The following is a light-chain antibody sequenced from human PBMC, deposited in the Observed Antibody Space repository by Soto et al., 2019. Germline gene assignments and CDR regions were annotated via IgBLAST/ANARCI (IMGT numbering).Light chain of an antibody. J-gene: IGLJ2*01. CDR1: SSNIGSNT. CDR2: SNN. V-gene: IGLV1-44*01. Sequence: QSVLPQPPSASGTPGQRVTISCSGSSSNIGSNTVNWYQQLPGTAPKLLIYSNNQRPSGVPDRLSAYKSGTSASLAISGLQSEIEAEYYCASWDDSLNGVVFGGGTTLTV. CDR3: ASWDDSLNGVV.